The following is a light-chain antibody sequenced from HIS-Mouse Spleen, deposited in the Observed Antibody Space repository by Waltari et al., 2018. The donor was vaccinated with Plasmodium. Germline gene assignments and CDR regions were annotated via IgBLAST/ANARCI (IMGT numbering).Light chain of an antibody. J-gene: IGLJ2*01. CDR1: SSDVGGYTY. V-gene: IGLV2-11*01. CDR2: DVS. CDR3: CSYAGSYTLV. Sequence: QSALTQPRSVSGSPGQSVTIPCTGTSSDVGGYTYVSRYQQHPGKAPKLMIYDVSKRPSGVPDRFSGSKSGNTASLTISGLQAEDEADYYCCSYAGSYTLVFGGGTKLTVL.